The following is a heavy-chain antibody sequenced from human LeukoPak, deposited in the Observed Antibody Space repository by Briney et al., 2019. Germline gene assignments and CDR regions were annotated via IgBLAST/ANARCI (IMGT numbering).Heavy chain of an antibody. D-gene: IGHD6-13*01. CDR2: IRYDGRIK. CDR1: GFTFSAYG. CDR3: ARNRAAAGDWLDP. J-gene: IGHJ5*02. V-gene: IGHV3-30*02. Sequence: GGSLRLSCAASGFTFSAYGVHWVRQAPGEGLEWVAFIRYDGRIKNYADSVKGRFTISRDNSKNTLYLQMNSLTTEDTSLYYCARNRAAAGDWLDPWGQGTLVIVSS.